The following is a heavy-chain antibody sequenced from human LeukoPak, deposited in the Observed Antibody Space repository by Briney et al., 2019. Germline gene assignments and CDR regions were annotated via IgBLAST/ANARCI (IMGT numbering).Heavy chain of an antibody. CDR3: AKAPVSWGSSSWHSYYYYYYMDV. J-gene: IGHJ6*03. Sequence: GGSLRLSCAASGFTFSNYGMSWVRQAPGKGLEWVSAISSTGGTAYYADSVKGRFTISRDNSKNTLYLQMNSLRAEDTAVYYCAKAPVSWGSSSWHSYYYYYYMDVWGKGTTVTVSS. D-gene: IGHD6-13*01. CDR1: GFTFSNYG. V-gene: IGHV3-23*01. CDR2: ISSTGGTA.